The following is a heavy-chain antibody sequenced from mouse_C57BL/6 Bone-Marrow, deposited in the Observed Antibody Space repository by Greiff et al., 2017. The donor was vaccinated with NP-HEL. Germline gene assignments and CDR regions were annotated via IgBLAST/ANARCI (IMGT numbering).Heavy chain of an antibody. Sequence: VKLVESGPGLVAPSQSLSITCTVSGFSLTSYAISWVRQPPGKGLEWLGVIWTGGGTNYNSALKSRLSISKDNSKSQVFLKMNSLQTDDTARYYCAREYYGSSPYWYFDVWGTGTTVTVSS. CDR2: IWTGGGT. D-gene: IGHD1-1*01. CDR1: GFSLTSYA. J-gene: IGHJ1*03. CDR3: AREYYGSSPYWYFDV. V-gene: IGHV2-9-1*01.